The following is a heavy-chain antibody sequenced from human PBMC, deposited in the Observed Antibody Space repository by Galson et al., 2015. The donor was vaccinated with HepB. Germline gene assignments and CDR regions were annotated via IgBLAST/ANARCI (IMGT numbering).Heavy chain of an antibody. Sequence: SLRLSCAASGFTFSSYAMSWVRQAPGKGLEWVSAISGSGGSTYYADSVKGRFTISRDNSKNTLYLQMNSLRAEDTAVYYCAKDLAKQGGAEGSRAAAATGFDYWGQGTLVTVSS. CDR2: ISGSGGST. D-gene: IGHD6-13*01. CDR3: AKDLAKQGGAEGSRAAAATGFDY. CDR1: GFTFSSYA. J-gene: IGHJ4*02. V-gene: IGHV3-23*01.